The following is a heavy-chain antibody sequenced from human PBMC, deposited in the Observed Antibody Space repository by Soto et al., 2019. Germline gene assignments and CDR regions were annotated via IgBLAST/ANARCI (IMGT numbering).Heavy chain of an antibody. J-gene: IGHJ4*02. CDR3: ARESSGWLQGPEVGPDY. CDR1: GGSISSGGYY. CDR2: IYYSGST. Sequence: QVQLQESGPGLVKPSQTLSLTCTVSGGSISSGGYYWSWIRQHPGKGLEWIGYIYYSGSTYYNPSLKSRVTISVDTSKNQFSLKLSSVTATDTAVYYCARESSGWLQGPEVGPDYWGQGTLATVSS. D-gene: IGHD5-12*01. V-gene: IGHV4-31*03.